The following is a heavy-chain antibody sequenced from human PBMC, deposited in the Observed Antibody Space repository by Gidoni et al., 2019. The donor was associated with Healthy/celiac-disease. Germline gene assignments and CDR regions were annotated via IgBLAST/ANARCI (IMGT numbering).Heavy chain of an antibody. CDR2: ISSNGGST. Sequence: EVQLVESGGGLVQPVGSRSLSCAASGFTFSNYAMHWLRQAPGKGLEYVSAISSNGGSTYYANSVKGRFTISRDNSKNTLYLQMGSLRAEDMAVYYCAREGTSGFDYWGQGTLVTVSS. CDR1: GFTFSNYA. J-gene: IGHJ4*02. CDR3: AREGTSGFDY. V-gene: IGHV3-64*01. D-gene: IGHD1-1*01.